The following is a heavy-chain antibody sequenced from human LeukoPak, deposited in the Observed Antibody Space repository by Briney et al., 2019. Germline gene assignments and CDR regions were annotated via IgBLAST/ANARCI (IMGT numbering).Heavy chain of an antibody. CDR2: IKQDGSEK. CDR3: ARPLMYYYGSETYFWFDP. CDR1: GFTFTTYW. D-gene: IGHD3-10*01. V-gene: IGHV3-7*01. Sequence: PGGSLRLSCAASGFTFTTYWMGWVRQAPGKGLEWVANIKQDGSEKYYVDSVKGRFTISRDNAKNPLSLQMNSLRAEDTAVYYCARPLMYYYGSETYFWFDPWGQGTLVTVSS. J-gene: IGHJ5*02.